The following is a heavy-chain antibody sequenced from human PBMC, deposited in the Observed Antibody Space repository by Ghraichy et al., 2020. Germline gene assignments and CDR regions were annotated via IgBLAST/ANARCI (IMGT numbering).Heavy chain of an antibody. CDR3: AGRRDYSGSVVDY. D-gene: IGHD4/OR15-4a*01. Sequence: SCAASGFSFSSFGMHWVRQAPGKGLEWVAFIRYDGVTKHYADSVKGRFTISRDNSKNTLYLQMNSLRGEDRALYYCAGRRDYSGSVVDYWGQGTLVTVSS. CDR2: IRYDGVTK. V-gene: IGHV3-30*02. CDR1: GFSFSSFG. J-gene: IGHJ4*02.